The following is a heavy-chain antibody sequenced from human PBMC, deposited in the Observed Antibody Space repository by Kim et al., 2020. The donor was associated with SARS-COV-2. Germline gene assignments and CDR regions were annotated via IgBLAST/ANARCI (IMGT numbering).Heavy chain of an antibody. V-gene: IGHV1-18*01. CDR3: AGEGWARYCSGGSCLPLEY. CDR1: GYTFTNYG. CDR2: ISGYNGDA. J-gene: IGHJ4*02. D-gene: IGHD2-15*01. Sequence: ASVKVSCKVSGYTFTNYGLSWVRQAPGQGLEWMGWISGYNGDANYARKFQGRVTMTADTSTSTAYMELRSLRSDDTAVYYCAGEGWARYCSGGSCLPLEYWGQGTLVTVSS.